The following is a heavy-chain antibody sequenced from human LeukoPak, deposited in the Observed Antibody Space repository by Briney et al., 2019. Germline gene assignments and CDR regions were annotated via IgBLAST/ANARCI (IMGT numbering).Heavy chain of an antibody. Sequence: GGSLRLSCAASGFTFSSYAMSWVRQAPGKGLEWVSAISGSGGSTYYADSVKGRFTISRDNSNNTLYLPMNLLRAEATAVYYCAKDYCSGGSCYSGHEYWGQGTLVTVSS. CDR1: GFTFSSYA. CDR2: ISGSGGST. CDR3: AKDYCSGGSCYSGHEY. D-gene: IGHD2-15*01. J-gene: IGHJ4*02. V-gene: IGHV3-23*01.